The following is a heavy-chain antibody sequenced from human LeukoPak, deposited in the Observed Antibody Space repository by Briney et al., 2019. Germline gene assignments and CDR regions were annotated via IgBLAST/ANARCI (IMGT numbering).Heavy chain of an antibody. J-gene: IGHJ4*02. Sequence: SVKVSCKASGGTFSSYAISWVRQAPGQGLEWMGGIIPIFGTANYAQKFQGRVTITADESTSTAYMELSSLRSEDTAVYYCARLRSATFGGVIAYFDYWGQGTLVTVSS. CDR1: GGTFSSYA. D-gene: IGHD3-16*02. CDR3: ARLRSATFGGVIAYFDY. CDR2: IIPIFGTA. V-gene: IGHV1-69*13.